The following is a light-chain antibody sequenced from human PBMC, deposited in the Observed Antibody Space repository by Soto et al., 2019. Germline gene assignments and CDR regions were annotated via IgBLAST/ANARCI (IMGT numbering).Light chain of an antibody. J-gene: IGKJ4*01. CDR1: QSVSSY. CDR2: DAS. V-gene: IGKV3-11*01. CDR3: QQRSSWPRA. Sequence: EIVLTQSPATLSLSPGERATLSRRASQSVSSYLVWYQQKPGQAPRLLIYDASKRAIGIPDRFSGSGSGTDFTLTISSLEPEDFAVYYCQQRSSWPRAFGGGTKVEIK.